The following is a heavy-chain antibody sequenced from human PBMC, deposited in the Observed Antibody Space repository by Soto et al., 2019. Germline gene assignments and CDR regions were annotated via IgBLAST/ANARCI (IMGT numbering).Heavy chain of an antibody. Sequence: HPGGPLRLSCAASGFTFSSYAMSCVRQAPGKGLEWVSAISGSGGSTYYADSVKGRFTISRDNSKNTLYLQMNSLRAEDTAVYYCAKGRGYSYGTIEGEFDYWGQGTLVTVSS. CDR3: AKGRGYSYGTIEGEFDY. CDR1: GFTFSSYA. CDR2: ISGSGGST. V-gene: IGHV3-23*01. D-gene: IGHD5-18*01. J-gene: IGHJ4*02.